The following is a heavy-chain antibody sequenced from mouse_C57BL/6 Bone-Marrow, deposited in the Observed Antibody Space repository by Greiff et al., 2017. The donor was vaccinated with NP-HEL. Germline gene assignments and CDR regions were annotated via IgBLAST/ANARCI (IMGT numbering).Heavy chain of an antibody. J-gene: IGHJ4*01. CDR3: TPHFYAMDY. CDR1: GFNIKDDY. CDR2: IDPENGDT. Sequence: VQLQQSGAELVRPGASVKLSCTASGFNIKDDYMHWVKQRPEQGLEWIGWIDPENGDTEYASKFQGKATITADTSSNTAYLQLSSLTSEDTTVYYCTPHFYAMDYWGQGTSVTVSS. V-gene: IGHV14-4*01.